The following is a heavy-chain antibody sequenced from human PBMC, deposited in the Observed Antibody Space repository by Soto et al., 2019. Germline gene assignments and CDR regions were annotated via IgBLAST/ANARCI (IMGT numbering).Heavy chain of an antibody. CDR2: IIPAFATP. Sequence: QVQLVQSGAEVKNPGSSVNVSCKTIGGTMRSFAFSWVRQAPGQGLEWMGGIIPAFATPNHAQKFQDRVTISADESTSTGYMELRRLRSEDSAVYFCARGADVFGYNWKYVRLDVWGQGTQITVSS. CDR3: ARGADVFGYNWKYVRLDV. CDR1: GGTMRSFA. J-gene: IGHJ4*02. D-gene: IGHD1-20*01. V-gene: IGHV1-69*01.